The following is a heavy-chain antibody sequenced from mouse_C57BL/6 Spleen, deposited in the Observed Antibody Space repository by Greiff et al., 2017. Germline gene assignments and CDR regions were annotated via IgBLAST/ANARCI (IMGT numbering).Heavy chain of an antibody. D-gene: IGHD1-1*01. CDR3: ARWSVVHWYFDV. CDR1: GFNIKDYY. Sequence: EVKLVESGAELVKPGASVKLSCTASGFNIKDYYMHWVKQRTEQGLEWIGRIDPEDGETKYAPKFQGKATITADTSSNTAYLQLSSLTSEDTAVYYCARWSVVHWYFDVWGTGTTVTVSS. J-gene: IGHJ1*03. CDR2: IDPEDGET. V-gene: IGHV14-2*01.